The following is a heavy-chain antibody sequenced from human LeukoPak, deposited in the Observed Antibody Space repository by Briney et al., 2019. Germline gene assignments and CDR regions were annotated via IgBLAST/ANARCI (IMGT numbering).Heavy chain of an antibody. CDR1: GFTFSRDA. D-gene: IGHD2-15*01. V-gene: IGHV3-30*04. CDR2: ISYDGSNK. CDR3: AKSPWYGLLPYYFDY. Sequence: PGGSLRLSCGASGFTFSRDAMHWVRQAPGKGLEWVAVISYDGSNKYYADSVKGRFTISRDNSKNTLYLQMNSLRAEDTAVYYCAKSPWYGLLPYYFDYWGQGTLVTVSS. J-gene: IGHJ4*02.